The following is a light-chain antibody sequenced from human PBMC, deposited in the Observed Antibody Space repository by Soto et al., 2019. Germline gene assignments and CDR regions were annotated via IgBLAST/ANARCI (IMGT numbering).Light chain of an antibody. CDR3: AYGEGTLKDYV. J-gene: IGLJ1*01. CDR1: TSDIGSNT. Sequence: QSVLTQPPSASGTPGQKVTISCSGATSDIGSNTIHWYRHLPGSGPTLVVFNNDQRPSGVPDRISGSKSGTSASLAISGRESEDDAYYYWAYGEGTLKDYVFGTGFKVT. CDR2: NND. V-gene: IGLV1-44*01.